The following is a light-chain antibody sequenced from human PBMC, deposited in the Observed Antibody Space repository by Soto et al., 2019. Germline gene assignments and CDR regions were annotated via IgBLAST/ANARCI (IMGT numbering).Light chain of an antibody. V-gene: IGKV3-15*01. CDR1: QNLRSS. CDR2: GAS. CDR3: QQYNIWPQT. J-gene: IGKJ1*01. Sequence: VMTQSPATLSVSPGERATLSCRASQNLRSSLAWYQQKPGQAPRLLIYGASTRATGIPARFSGSGSGTEFTLTISSLQSEDFAVYFCQQYNIWPQTFGQGPKVDIX.